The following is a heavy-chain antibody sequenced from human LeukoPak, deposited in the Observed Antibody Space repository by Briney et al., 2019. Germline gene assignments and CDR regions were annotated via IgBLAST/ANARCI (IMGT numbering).Heavy chain of an antibody. CDR2: IYYSGST. V-gene: IGHV4-39*01. D-gene: IGHD2-15*01. Sequence: SETLSLTCTVSGGSICSSSYYWGWIRQPPGKGLEWIGSIYYSGSTYYNPSLKSRVTISVDTPKNQFSLKLSSVTAADTVVYYCARQVVAARRTHDYWGQGTLVTVSS. CDR3: ARQVVAARRTHDY. J-gene: IGHJ4*02. CDR1: GGSICSSSYY.